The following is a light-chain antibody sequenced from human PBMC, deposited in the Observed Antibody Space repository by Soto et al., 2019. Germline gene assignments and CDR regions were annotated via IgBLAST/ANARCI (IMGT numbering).Light chain of an antibody. J-gene: IGKJ3*01. CDR2: KAS. CDR1: QSISSW. CDR3: QQYNSYLFT. Sequence: DIQMTQSPSTLSASVGDRVTITCRASQSISSWLAWYQQKPGKAPKLLIYKASSLESGVPSRFSGSGSGTEVTLTISSLQPDDFATYYCQQYNSYLFTFGPVTKVDIK. V-gene: IGKV1-5*03.